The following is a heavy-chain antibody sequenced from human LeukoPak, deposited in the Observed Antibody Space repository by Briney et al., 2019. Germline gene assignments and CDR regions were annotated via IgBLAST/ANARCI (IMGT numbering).Heavy chain of an antibody. CDR1: GFTFSSYS. D-gene: IGHD3-22*01. CDR2: ISSSSSTI. CDR3: AREVSYYYDSSGYNNYFDC. V-gene: IGHV3-48*02. J-gene: IGHJ4*02. Sequence: GGSLRLSCAASGFTFSSYSMNWVRQAPGKGLEWVSYISSSSSTIYYADSVKGRFTISRDNAKNSLYLQMNSLRDEDTAVYYCAREVSYYYDSSGYNNYFDCWGQGTLVTVSS.